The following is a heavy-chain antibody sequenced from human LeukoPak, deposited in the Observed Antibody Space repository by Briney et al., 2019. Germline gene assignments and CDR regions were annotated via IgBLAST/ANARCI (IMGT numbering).Heavy chain of an antibody. J-gene: IGHJ3*02. CDR3: ARVFPTTVTTWGPPRGDAFDI. Sequence: SETLSLTCAVYGGSFSGYYWSWIRQPPGKGLEWIGEINHSGSTNYNPSLKSRVTISVDTSKNQFSLKLSSVTAADTAVYYCARVFPTTVTTWGPPRGDAFDIWGQGTMVTVSS. CDR1: GGSFSGYY. V-gene: IGHV4-34*01. CDR2: INHSGST. D-gene: IGHD4-17*01.